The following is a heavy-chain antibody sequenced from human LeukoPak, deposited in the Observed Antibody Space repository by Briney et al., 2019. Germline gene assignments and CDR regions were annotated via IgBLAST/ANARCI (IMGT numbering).Heavy chain of an antibody. CDR1: GYTLTELS. V-gene: IGHV1-24*01. CDR2: FDPEDGET. D-gene: IGHD6-25*01. CDR3: ERGSDPHGMDV. J-gene: IGHJ6*02. Sequence: ASVKVSCKVSGYTLTELSMHWLRQAPGKGLEWMGGFDPEDGETIYAQKFQGRVTMTRDTSTSTVYMELSSLKSEDTAVYYCERGSDPHGMDVWSQGTMVTVSS.